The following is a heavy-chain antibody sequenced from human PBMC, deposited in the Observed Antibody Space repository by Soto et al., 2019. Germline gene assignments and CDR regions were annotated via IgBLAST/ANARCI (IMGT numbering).Heavy chain of an antibody. Sequence: DVQLVESGGGLVQSGGSLRLSCRASGFTLSDYEMHWVRQAPGKGLEWVSYISTGSSTIYYADSVKGRFTISRDNANNSLFQEMNSRRPENTAVYYCARGRAGAAKGYYGMDVWGQGTTVTVSS. CDR1: GFTLSDYE. J-gene: IGHJ6*02. CDR3: ARGRAGAAKGYYGMDV. V-gene: IGHV3-48*03. D-gene: IGHD1-26*01. CDR2: ISTGSSTI.